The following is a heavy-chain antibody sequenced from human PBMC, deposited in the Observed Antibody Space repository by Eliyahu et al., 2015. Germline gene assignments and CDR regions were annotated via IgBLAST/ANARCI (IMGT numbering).Heavy chain of an antibody. J-gene: IGHJ4*02. CDR1: GYIXTDKY. CDR2: MYPKSGAT. CDR3: ARDNTGNAFEY. D-gene: IGHD2-8*02. Sequence: QVQLVSSGAEVKKPGASVQVACKASGYIXTDKYMHWVRQAPGQGLEWMGWMYPKSGATXYAQTFQGRXIMTTDTSISTAYLEMSSLTSDDTAVYYCARDNTGNAFEYWGQGTLVTVSS. V-gene: IGHV1-2*02.